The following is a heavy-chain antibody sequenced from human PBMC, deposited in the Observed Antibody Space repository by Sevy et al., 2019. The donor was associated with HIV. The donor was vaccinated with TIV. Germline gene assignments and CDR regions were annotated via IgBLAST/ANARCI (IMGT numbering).Heavy chain of an antibody. Sequence: GGSLRLSCTASGFTFSTYDIHWVRQAPGKELEWVAIIPHDGNYRYYSDSVRGRFSMSRDNSKNTAYLQMSGLSVEDTAVYYCAKNRPPGGSYFSIHGMDIWGRGTTVTVSS. CDR3: AKNRPPGGSYFSIHGMDI. D-gene: IGHD3-16*01. V-gene: IGHV3-30*18. CDR1: GFTFSTYD. CDR2: IPHDGNYR. J-gene: IGHJ6*02.